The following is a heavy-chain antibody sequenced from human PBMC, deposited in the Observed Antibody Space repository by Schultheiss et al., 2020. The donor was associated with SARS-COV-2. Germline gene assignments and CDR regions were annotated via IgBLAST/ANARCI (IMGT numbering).Heavy chain of an antibody. Sequence: SETLSLTCAVYGGSFSGYYWSWIRQPPGKGLEWIGEINQSGSTNYNPSLKSRVTISVDTSKNQFSLKLSSVTAADTAVYYCARRAVAGTYPFDYWGQGTLVTVSS. V-gene: IGHV4-34*01. CDR3: ARRAVAGTYPFDY. CDR2: INQSGST. J-gene: IGHJ4*02. D-gene: IGHD6-19*01. CDR1: GGSFSGYY.